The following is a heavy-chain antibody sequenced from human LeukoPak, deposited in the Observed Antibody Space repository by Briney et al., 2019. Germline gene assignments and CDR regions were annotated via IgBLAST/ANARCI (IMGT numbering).Heavy chain of an antibody. J-gene: IGHJ4*02. CDR2: ISTYNGNT. CDR1: GYTFTSYG. Sequence: GASVKVSCKASGYTFTSYGISWVRQAPGQGLEWMGWISTYNGNTNYAQKLQGRVTMTRDTSTSTVYMELSSLRSEDTAVYYCAREGSDTAMANYFDYWGQGTLVTASS. D-gene: IGHD5-18*01. V-gene: IGHV1-18*01. CDR3: AREGSDTAMANYFDY.